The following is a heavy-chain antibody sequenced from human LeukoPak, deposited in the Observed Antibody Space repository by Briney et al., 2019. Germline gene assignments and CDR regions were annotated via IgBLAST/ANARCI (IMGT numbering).Heavy chain of an antibody. CDR2: ISSGGSYI. CDR1: GFTFSSYS. CDR3: ARTMGAYSNCDY. D-gene: IGHD1-26*01. V-gene: IGHV3-21*01. Sequence: GGSLRLSCAASGFTFSSYSMNWVRQAPGKGLEWVSSISSGGSYIYYADSVKGRFSLFLQMNSLRAEDTAVYYCARTMGAYSNCDYRGQGTLVTVSS. J-gene: IGHJ4*02.